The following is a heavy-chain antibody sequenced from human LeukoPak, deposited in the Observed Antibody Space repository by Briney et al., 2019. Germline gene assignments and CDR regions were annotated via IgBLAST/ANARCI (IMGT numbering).Heavy chain of an antibody. CDR2: INPNSGGT. CDR3: ARGPTYNWNYYYYYMDV. Sequence: ASVTVSCKASGYTLTGYYMHWVRQAPGQGLEWMGWINPNSGGTKYSQKFQGRVTVTRDTSISTAYMELSRLRSDDTAVYYCARGPTYNWNYYYYYMDVWGKGTTVSVSS. J-gene: IGHJ6*03. D-gene: IGHD1-20*01. V-gene: IGHV1-2*02. CDR1: GYTLTGYY.